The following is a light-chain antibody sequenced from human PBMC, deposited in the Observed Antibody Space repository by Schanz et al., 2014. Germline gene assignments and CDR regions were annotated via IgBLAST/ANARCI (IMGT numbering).Light chain of an antibody. CDR1: STDVGSYNL. CDR2: EGS. J-gene: IGLJ3*02. Sequence: QSALTQPASVSGSPGQSITISCSGTSTDVGSYNLVSWYQQYPGKAPKLMIYEGSKRPSGVSNRFSGSKSGNTASLTISGLQAEDEADYYCNSFTSSHTHVFGGGTKLTVL. CDR3: NSFTSSHTHV. V-gene: IGLV2-14*02.